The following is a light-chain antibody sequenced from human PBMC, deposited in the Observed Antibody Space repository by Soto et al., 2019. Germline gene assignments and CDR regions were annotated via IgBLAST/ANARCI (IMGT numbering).Light chain of an antibody. CDR1: QSISSW. Sequence: DIQITHSPSTLSASVGDRVTITCRASQSISSWLAWYQQKPGKAPKLLIYDASSLESGVPSRFSGSGYGTDFPLTISSLQPDDFATYYRQQYNSYLLTFGGGTK. J-gene: IGKJ4*01. V-gene: IGKV1-5*01. CDR3: QQYNSYLLT. CDR2: DAS.